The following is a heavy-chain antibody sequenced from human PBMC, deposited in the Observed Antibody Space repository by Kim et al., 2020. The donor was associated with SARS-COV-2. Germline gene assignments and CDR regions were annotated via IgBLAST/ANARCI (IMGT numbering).Heavy chain of an antibody. CDR2: ISYDGSNK. Sequence: GGSLRLSCAASGFTFSSYAMHWVRQAPGKGLEWVAVISYDGSNKYYVDSVKGRFTISRDNSKNTLYLQMNSLRAEDTAVYYCARETGRSMVQGALDYWGQGTLVTVSS. V-gene: IGHV3-30*04. CDR3: ARETGRSMVQGALDY. CDR1: GFTFSSYA. J-gene: IGHJ4*02. D-gene: IGHD3-10*01.